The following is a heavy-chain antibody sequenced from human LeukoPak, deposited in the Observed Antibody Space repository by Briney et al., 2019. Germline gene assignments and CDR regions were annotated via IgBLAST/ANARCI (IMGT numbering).Heavy chain of an antibody. CDR1: GFIFRDYA. Sequence: GGSLRLSCVASGFIFRDYAMSWVCQTSAGQQEWVSSLRGDGETFYTDSVKGRFTLSRDHYRNTVYLQLSNLIVEDTAVYYCAKASWVSGADAVLWGQGTLVTVS. CDR2: LRGDGET. V-gene: IGHV3-23*01. J-gene: IGHJ4*02. CDR3: AKASWVSGADAVL. D-gene: IGHD3-10*01.